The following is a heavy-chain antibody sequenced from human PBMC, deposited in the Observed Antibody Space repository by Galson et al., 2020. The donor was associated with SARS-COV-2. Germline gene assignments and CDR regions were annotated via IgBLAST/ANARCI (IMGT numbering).Heavy chain of an antibody. CDR1: GYTFTSYY. CDR3: ARDRYYYDSSGYYYPPVVPKLDNHYWYFDL. D-gene: IGHD3-22*01. CDR2: INPSGGST. Sequence: GASVKVSCKASGYTFTSYYMHWVRQAPGQGLEWMGIINPSGGSTSYAQKFQGRVTMTRDTSTSTVYMELSSLRSEDTAVYYCARDRYYYDSSGYYYPPVVPKLDNHYWYFDLWGRGTLVTVSS. J-gene: IGHJ2*01. V-gene: IGHV1-46*01.